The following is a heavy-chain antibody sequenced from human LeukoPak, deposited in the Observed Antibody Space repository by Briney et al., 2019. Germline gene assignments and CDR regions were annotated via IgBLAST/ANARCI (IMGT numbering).Heavy chain of an antibody. CDR3: AKDMSEALVPSMIRYYYYYGMDV. CDR1: GFTFSSYA. V-gene: IGHV3-23*01. CDR2: IGGSGGST. Sequence: GGSLRLSCAASGFTFSSYAMSWVRQAPGKGLEWVSAIGGSGGSTYYADSVKGRFTISRDNSKNTLYLQMNSLRAEDTAVYYCAKDMSEALVPSMIRYYYYYGMDVWGQGTTVTVSS. D-gene: IGHD1-14*01. J-gene: IGHJ6*02.